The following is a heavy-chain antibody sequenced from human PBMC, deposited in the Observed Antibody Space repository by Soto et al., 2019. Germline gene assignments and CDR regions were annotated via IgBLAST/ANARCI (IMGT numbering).Heavy chain of an antibody. J-gene: IGHJ4*02. V-gene: IGHV4-59*01. Sequence: QVQLQESGPGLVKPSETLSLTCTVSGGSISSYYWSWIRQPPGKGLEWIGYIYYSGSTNYNPSLXGXVXIXXDTSNNQFSLKVSSVTAADTAVYYCARRWGTSFDFWGQGTLVTVSS. CDR1: GGSISSYY. D-gene: IGHD7-27*01. CDR2: IYYSGST. CDR3: ARRWGTSFDF.